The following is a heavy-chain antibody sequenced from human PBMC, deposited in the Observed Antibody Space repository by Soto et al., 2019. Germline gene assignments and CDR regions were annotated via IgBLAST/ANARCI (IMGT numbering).Heavy chain of an antibody. D-gene: IGHD6-6*01. Sequence: PSETLSLTCAVYGGSFSGYYWSWIRQPPGKGLEWIGEINHSGSTNYNPSLKSRVTISVDTSKNQFSLKLSSVTAADTAVYYCARAYSSSSRQGWFGPWGQGTRVTVSS. V-gene: IGHV4-34*01. J-gene: IGHJ5*02. CDR2: INHSGST. CDR1: GGSFSGYY. CDR3: ARAYSSSSRQGWFGP.